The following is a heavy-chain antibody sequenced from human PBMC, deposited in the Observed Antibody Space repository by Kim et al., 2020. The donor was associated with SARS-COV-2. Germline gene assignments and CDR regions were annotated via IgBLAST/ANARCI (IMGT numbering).Heavy chain of an antibody. V-gene: IGHV3-23*01. CDR3: VDPGGASY. CDR2: IGDRGGET. CDR1: GFTFSNYA. Sequence: GGSLRLSCAASGFTFSNYAMSWVRQAPGKGLEWVSTIGDRGGETYYADSVKGRFTISRDNSKNTLYLQMNSLRVEDTAVYYCVDPGGASYWGQGTLVTVPS. D-gene: IGHD2-8*02. J-gene: IGHJ4*02.